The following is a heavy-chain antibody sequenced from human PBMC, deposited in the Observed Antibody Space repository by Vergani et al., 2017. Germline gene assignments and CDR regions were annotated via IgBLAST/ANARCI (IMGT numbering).Heavy chain of an antibody. Sequence: QVQLVESAGGVVQPGGSLRLSCAASGFTFSNFGMHCIRQAPGKGLEWLSYIGKDGITTRYRDAVKGRFTVCRDNSKDILYLPMDRLRSEDTALYYCAKYLRDSTDGLPDSWCPGTLVIVSS. D-gene: IGHD2-21*02. J-gene: IGHJ4*02. V-gene: IGHV3-30*02. CDR1: GFTFSNFG. CDR3: AKYLRDSTDGLPDS. CDR2: IGKDGITT.